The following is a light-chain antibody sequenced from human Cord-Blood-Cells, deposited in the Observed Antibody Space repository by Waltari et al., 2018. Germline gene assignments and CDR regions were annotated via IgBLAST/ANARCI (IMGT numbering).Light chain of an antibody. J-gene: IGLJ2*01. CDR2: KDS. V-gene: IGLV3-25*02. Sequence: SYELTQPPSVSGSPGQTARMTCSGDALPKQHAYWYQQKPGQAPVLVIYKDSERPSGIPGRFSGSSSGTTVTLTISGVQAEDEADYYCQSADSSGTYVVFGGGTKLTVL. CDR3: QSADSSGTYVV. CDR1: ALPKQH.